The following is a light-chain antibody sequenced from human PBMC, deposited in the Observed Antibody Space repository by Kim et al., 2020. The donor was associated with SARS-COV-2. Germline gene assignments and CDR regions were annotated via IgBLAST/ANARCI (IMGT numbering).Light chain of an antibody. CDR1: KLGDKY. J-gene: IGLJ3*02. Sequence: SYELTQPPSVSVSPGQTASITCSGDKLGDKYACWYQQKPGQSPVLVIYQDSKRPSGIPERFSGSNSGNTATLTISGTQAMDEADYYCQAWDSSISLVFGG. CDR2: QDS. V-gene: IGLV3-1*01. CDR3: QAWDSSISLV.